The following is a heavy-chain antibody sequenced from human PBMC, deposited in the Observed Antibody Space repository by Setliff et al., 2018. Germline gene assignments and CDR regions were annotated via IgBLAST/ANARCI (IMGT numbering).Heavy chain of an antibody. V-gene: IGHV1-69*13. D-gene: IGHD2-2*01. CDR2: IIPMFGTA. CDR3: AARCRSTSCRSSYYYIDV. CDR1: GGTFSSYA. Sequence: GASVKVSCKASGGTFSSYAISWVRQAPGQGLEWMGGIIPMFGTANYAQKFQGRVTITADESTSTAYMELSSLRSEDTAVYYCAARCRSTSCRSSYYYIDVWGKGTTFTVSS. J-gene: IGHJ6*03.